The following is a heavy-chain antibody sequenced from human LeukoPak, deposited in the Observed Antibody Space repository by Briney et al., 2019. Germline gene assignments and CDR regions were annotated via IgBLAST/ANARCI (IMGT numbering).Heavy chain of an antibody. CDR1: GFTFSSYA. CDR2: ISYDGSNK. J-gene: IGHJ4*02. V-gene: IGHV3-30-3*01. Sequence: GGSLRLSCVASGFTFSSYAMHWVRQAPGKGLEWVAVISYDGSNKYYADSVKGRFTISRDNSKNTLYLQMNSLRAEDTAVYYCARGGEWELPWSFDYWGQGTLVTVSS. CDR3: ARGGEWELPWSFDY. D-gene: IGHD1-26*01.